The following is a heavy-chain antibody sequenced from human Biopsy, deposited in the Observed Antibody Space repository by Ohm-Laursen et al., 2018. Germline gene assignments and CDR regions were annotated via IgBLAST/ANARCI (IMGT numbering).Heavy chain of an antibody. V-gene: IGHV1-69*10. Sequence: ASVTASCKASGGTFSNYAISWVRQAPGEGLEWMGGIIAVSGLVNYAPKFQGRVSITADKSTTTAYMELSNLKSEDTAVYYCATPFQYYDSWGGYPPFDHWGQGTLVTVSS. J-gene: IGHJ4*02. CDR1: GGTFSNYA. CDR3: ATPFQYYDSWGGYPPFDH. D-gene: IGHD3-3*01. CDR2: IIAVSGLV.